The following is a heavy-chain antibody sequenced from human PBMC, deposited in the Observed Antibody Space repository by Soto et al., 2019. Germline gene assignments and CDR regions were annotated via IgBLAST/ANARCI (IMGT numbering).Heavy chain of an antibody. J-gene: IGHJ4*02. D-gene: IGHD1-26*01. CDR2: ISNDGSNK. V-gene: IGHV3-30*03. CDR1: GFSFSTYG. CDR3: AIGFGNYWAFDY. Sequence: QVHLVESGGGVVQPGRSLRLSCAASGFSFSTYGMHWVRQAPGKGLEWVAFISNDGSNKYYADSVKGRFTISRDNSKNTLYLQMNSLRAEDTAVYYCAIGFGNYWAFDYWGQGTLVTVSS.